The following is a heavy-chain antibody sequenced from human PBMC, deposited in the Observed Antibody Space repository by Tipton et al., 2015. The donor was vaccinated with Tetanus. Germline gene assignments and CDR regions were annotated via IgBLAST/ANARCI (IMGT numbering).Heavy chain of an antibody. D-gene: IGHD3-10*01. CDR3: ARDYFGSGSNYYFDY. Sequence: QVQLVQSGAEVKKPGASVKVSCKASGYTFTRYGLTWVRQAPGQGPEWMGWISGYNGNTNYAPKFQGRVTMTTDTTTNTAYMELRSLRSDDTAVYYCARDYFGSGSNYYFDYWGQGSRVSVSS. CDR2: ISGYNGNT. J-gene: IGHJ4*02. V-gene: IGHV1-18*01. CDR1: GYTFTRYG.